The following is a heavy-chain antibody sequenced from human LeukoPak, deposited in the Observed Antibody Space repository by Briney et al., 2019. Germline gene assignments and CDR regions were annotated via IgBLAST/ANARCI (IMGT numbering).Heavy chain of an antibody. Sequence: SETLSLTCTVSGDSISSHYWSRIRQPPGKGLEWIGYLSYGGKTKYNPSLQSRVTILLDTSRSQFSLELNSVTAADTAVYYCARVEGSVALPIALNPWGQGTLVTVSS. CDR3: ARVEGSVALPIALNP. CDR2: LSYGGKT. D-gene: IGHD3-10*01. J-gene: IGHJ5*02. V-gene: IGHV4-59*11. CDR1: GDSISSHY.